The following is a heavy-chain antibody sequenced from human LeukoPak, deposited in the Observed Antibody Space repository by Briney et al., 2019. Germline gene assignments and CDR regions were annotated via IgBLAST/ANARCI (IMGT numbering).Heavy chain of an antibody. Sequence: GSLRLSCAASEFTFSSFGMHWVRQAPGKGLEWVAVISYDGSDKYYADSVKGRFTISRHNSKNTLYLQMNSLKPEDTAVYYCARDGDSGGLIAYFDYWGQGTLVTVSS. CDR1: EFTFSSFG. CDR3: ARDGDSGGLIAYFDY. V-gene: IGHV3-30*03. J-gene: IGHJ4*02. CDR2: ISYDGSDK. D-gene: IGHD1-26*01.